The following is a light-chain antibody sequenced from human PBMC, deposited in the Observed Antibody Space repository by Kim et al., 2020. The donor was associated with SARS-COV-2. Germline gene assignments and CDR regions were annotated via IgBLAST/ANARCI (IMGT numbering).Light chain of an antibody. Sequence: SSELTQDPAVSVALGQTVRITCQGDSLKTYYASWYQQKPGQAPVLVLYGKSSRPSGIPDRFSGSSSGDTASLTITGAQADDEADYYCNSRDTSCNHVLFG. CDR3: NSRDTSCNHVL. V-gene: IGLV3-19*01. J-gene: IGLJ2*01. CDR2: GKS. CDR1: SLKTYY.